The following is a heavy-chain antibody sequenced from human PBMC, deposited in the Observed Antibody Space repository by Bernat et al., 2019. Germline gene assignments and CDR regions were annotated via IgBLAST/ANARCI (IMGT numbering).Heavy chain of an antibody. V-gene: IGHV3-23*01. D-gene: IGHD3-9*01. CDR1: GLTFSDSV. CDR3: AKGILTGDHH. CDR2: ISASGGST. Sequence: EVQLLESGGGLVQPGGSLRLSCAASGLTFSDSVMSWVRQAPGKGPEWVSAISASGGSTYYADSVRGRFTVSRDNSRNTLYLQMNSLRAEDTAVYHCAKGILTGDHHWGQGTLVTVSS. J-gene: IGHJ5*02.